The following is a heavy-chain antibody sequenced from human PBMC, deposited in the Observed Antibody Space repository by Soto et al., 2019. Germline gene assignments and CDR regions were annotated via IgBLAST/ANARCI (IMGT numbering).Heavy chain of an antibody. J-gene: IGHJ4*02. Sequence: GGSLRLSCAASGFTFSDHYMDWVRQAPGKGLEWVARSRNKTKSYTTEYAASVKGRFTISRDDSKSSLYLEMNSLKTEDTAVYYCARKSLEFGFDYWGQGTLVTVSS. V-gene: IGHV3-72*01. CDR3: ARKSLEFGFDY. CDR2: SRNKTKSYTT. D-gene: IGHD3-10*01. CDR1: GFTFSDHY.